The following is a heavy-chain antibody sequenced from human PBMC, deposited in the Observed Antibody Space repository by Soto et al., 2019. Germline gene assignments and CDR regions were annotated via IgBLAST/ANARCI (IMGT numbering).Heavy chain of an antibody. V-gene: IGHV3-48*03. CDR3: ASVMLRFSYGIDV. D-gene: IGHD3-3*01. CDR2: ISKSGSII. CDR1: GLTFSSYE. Sequence: GGSLRLSCAASGLTFSSYEMHWVRQAPGKGLEWVSYISKSGSIIYYTDSVKGRFTISRDNAKNLLCLEMNSLRAEDSAVYFCASVMLRFSYGIDVWGQGTTVTVSS. J-gene: IGHJ6*02.